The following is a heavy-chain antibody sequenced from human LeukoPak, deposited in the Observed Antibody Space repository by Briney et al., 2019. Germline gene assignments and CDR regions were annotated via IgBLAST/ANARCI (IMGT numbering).Heavy chain of an antibody. Sequence: PGGSLSLSCAVSGLTCSGSAMHWVRQASGKGREWVGRIRSKANSYATAYAASVKGRFTISRDDSKNTAYLQMNSLKTEDTAVYYCTMGAVVPAASSRSVSSSGYYYYYGMDVWGQGTTVTVSS. D-gene: IGHD2-2*01. J-gene: IGHJ6*02. CDR1: GLTCSGSA. V-gene: IGHV3-73*01. CDR3: TMGAVVPAASSRSVSSSGYYYYYGMDV. CDR2: IRSKANSYAT.